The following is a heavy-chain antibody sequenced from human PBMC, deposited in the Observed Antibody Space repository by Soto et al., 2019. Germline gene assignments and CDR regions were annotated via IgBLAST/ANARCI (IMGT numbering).Heavy chain of an antibody. Sequence: GGSLRLSCAASGFTFSSYTLNWVRQAPGKGLEWISYIDSSSSTINYADSVKGRFTISRDNAKSSLYLQMNSPRAEDTAVYYCARDQGGWKGSDLSRYYYYMDVWGKGTTVTVSS. D-gene: IGHD3-3*01. J-gene: IGHJ6*03. CDR1: GFTFSSYT. CDR3: ARDQGGWKGSDLSRYYYYMDV. V-gene: IGHV3-48*01. CDR2: IDSSSSTI.